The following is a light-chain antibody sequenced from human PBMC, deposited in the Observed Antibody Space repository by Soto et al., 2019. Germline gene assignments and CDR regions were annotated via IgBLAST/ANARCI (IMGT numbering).Light chain of an antibody. CDR3: QHYNTYSWT. CDR1: QIVTGS. J-gene: IGKJ1*01. V-gene: IGKV1-5*01. CDR2: DDS. Sequence: IQMRQSPSTLSASVGDSVTITCRASQIVTGSLAWFQQKPGKAPKLLIYDDSSLESGVPSRFSGTGSGTTFTLTISRLQPEDFATYYCQHYNTYSWTFGQGTTVETK.